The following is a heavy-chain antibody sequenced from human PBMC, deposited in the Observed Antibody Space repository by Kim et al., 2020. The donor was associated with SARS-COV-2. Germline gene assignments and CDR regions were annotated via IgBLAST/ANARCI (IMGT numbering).Heavy chain of an antibody. CDR2: INDSGST. CDR3: ARASIWSGYLGDYYYYGMDV. J-gene: IGHJ6*02. D-gene: IGHD3-3*01. CDR1: GGSFSGYY. V-gene: IGHV4-34*01. Sequence: SETLSLTCAVYGGSFSGYYWSWIRQPPGKGLEWIGEINDSGSTNYNPSLKSRVTISVDTSKNQFSLKLSSVTAADTAVYYCARASIWSGYLGDYYYYGMDVWGQGTTVTVSS.